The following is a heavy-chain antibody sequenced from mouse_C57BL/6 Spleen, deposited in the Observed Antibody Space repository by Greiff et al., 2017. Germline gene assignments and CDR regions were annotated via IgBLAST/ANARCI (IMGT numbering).Heavy chain of an antibody. J-gene: IGHJ1*03. D-gene: IGHD1-1*01. Sequence: QVQLQQSGAELVRPGTSVKVSCKASGYAFTNYLIEWVKQRPGQGLEWIGVINPGSGGTNYNEKFKGKATLTADKSSSTAYMQLSSLTSEDSAVYFCARRYYGSRVDWYFDVWGTGTTVTVSS. V-gene: IGHV1-54*01. CDR1: GYAFTNYL. CDR3: ARRYYGSRVDWYFDV. CDR2: INPGSGGT.